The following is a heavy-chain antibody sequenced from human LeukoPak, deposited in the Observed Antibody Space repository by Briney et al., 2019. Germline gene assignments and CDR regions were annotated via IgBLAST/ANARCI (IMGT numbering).Heavy chain of an antibody. CDR3: ARHLPGATWFDP. V-gene: IGHV4-34*01. CDR1: GGSFSGYY. D-gene: IGHD1-26*01. J-gene: IGHJ5*02. CDR2: INHSGST. Sequence: SETLSLTCAVYGGSFSGYYWSWIRQPPGKGLEWIGEINHSGSTNYNPSLKSRVSISVDTSKNQFSLKLSSVTAADTAVYYCARHLPGATWFDPWGQGTQVTVSS.